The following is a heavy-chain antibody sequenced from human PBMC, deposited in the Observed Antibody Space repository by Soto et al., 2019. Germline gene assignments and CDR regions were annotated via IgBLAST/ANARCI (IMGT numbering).Heavy chain of an antibody. CDR2: ISYDGSNK. D-gene: IGHD6-19*01. CDR3: ATTAVAGLDS. CDR1: GFTFSSYG. V-gene: IGHV3-30*03. Sequence: GGSRRLSCAASGFTFSSYGMHWVRQAPGKGLEWVAVISYDGSNKYYADSVKGRFTISRDNSKNTLYLQMNSLRAEDTDVYYCATTAVAGLDSWGQGTLVTVS. J-gene: IGHJ5*01.